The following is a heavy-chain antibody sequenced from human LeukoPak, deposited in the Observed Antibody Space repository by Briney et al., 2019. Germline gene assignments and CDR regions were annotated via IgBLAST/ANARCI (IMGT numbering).Heavy chain of an antibody. V-gene: IGHV3-21*01. CDR3: ARTLIYDGSESSSAFDI. D-gene: IGHD3-10*01. Sequence: GGSLRLSCAPSVFTFSRYSMKWVRQAPGKGLEWVSSISSSSSYRYYADSVKGRFTISRDNAKNSLYLQMNSLRAEDTAVYYCARTLIYDGSESSSAFDIWSQGTMVTVSS. CDR2: ISSSSSYR. CDR1: VFTFSRYS. J-gene: IGHJ3*02.